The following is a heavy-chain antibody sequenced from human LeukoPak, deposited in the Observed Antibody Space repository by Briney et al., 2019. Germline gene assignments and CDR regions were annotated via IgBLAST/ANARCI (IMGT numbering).Heavy chain of an antibody. CDR1: GGSISSSSYY. CDR3: VTERPISAMGDPQKRWFDP. J-gene: IGHJ5*02. Sequence: SETLSLTCTVSGGSISSSSYYWGWIRQPPGKGLEWIGSIYYSGSTYYNPSLKSRVTISVDTSKNQFSLNLSSVTAADTAVYYCVTERPISAMGDPQKRWFDPWGQGTLVTVSS. CDR2: IYYSGST. D-gene: IGHD2-21*01. V-gene: IGHV4-39*07.